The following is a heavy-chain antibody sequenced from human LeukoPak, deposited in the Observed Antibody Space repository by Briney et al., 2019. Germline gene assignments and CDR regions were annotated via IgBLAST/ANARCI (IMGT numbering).Heavy chain of an antibody. D-gene: IGHD3-22*01. J-gene: IGHJ4*02. Sequence: SETLSLTCAVSGYSISSGSYWGWIRQPPGKGLEWIGNMYHSGSTYSNPSLKSRVTISVDTSKNQFSLRLRSVTAADTAVYYCARLRVIDSSGVYYVDYWGQGTLVTVSS. CDR3: ARLRVIDSSGVYYVDY. CDR1: GYSISSGSY. V-gene: IGHV4-38-2*01. CDR2: MYHSGST.